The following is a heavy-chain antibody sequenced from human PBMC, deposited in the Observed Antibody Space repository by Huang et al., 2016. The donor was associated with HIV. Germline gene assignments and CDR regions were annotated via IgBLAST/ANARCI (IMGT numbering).Heavy chain of an antibody. J-gene: IGHJ4*02. CDR2: IYYSGST. CDR1: GGSIRSDNYY. CDR3: ARLPGSITMIRGVITDPY. Sequence: QLQLQESGPGLVKPSETLSLTCTVSGGSIRSDNYYWGWFRQPPGKGLEWIGSIYYSGSTYHNPSLKRRVTITVDTSKNHFSLRMRSVTAADTAVYYCARLPGSITMIRGVITDPYWGQGTLVTVSS. V-gene: IGHV4-39*02. D-gene: IGHD3-10*01.